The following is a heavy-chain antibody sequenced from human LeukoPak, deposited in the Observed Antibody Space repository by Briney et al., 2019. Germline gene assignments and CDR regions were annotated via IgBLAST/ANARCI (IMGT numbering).Heavy chain of an antibody. V-gene: IGHV1-69*13. J-gene: IGHJ4*02. CDR2: IIPIFGTA. CDR3: SAAPRVWNFDY. CDR1: GGTSSSYV. Sequence: ASLKVSCTASGGTSSSYVTSWARHDPGQRLEWMGGIIPIFGTANYAQKFQGRVTITADESTSTAYMELSSLRSEDTAVYYCSAAPRVWNFDYWGQGTLVTVSS. D-gene: IGHD3-16*01.